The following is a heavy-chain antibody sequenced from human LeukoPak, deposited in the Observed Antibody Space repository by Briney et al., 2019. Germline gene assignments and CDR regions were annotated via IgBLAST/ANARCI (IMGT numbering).Heavy chain of an antibody. Sequence: SETLSLTCTVSGYSISSGYYWGWIRQPPGKGLEWIGSIYHSGSTYYNPSLKSRVTISVDTSKNQFSLKLSSVTAADTAVYYCARYGIVVVPAAIRAGAYMDVWGKGTTVTVSS. CDR3: ARYGIVVVPAAIRAGAYMDV. CDR2: IYHSGST. CDR1: GYSISSGYY. V-gene: IGHV4-38-2*02. D-gene: IGHD2-2*01. J-gene: IGHJ6*03.